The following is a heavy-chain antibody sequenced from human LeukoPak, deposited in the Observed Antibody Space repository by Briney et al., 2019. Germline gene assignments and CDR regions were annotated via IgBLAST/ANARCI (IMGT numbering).Heavy chain of an antibody. CDR3: ARLVVVPAAPPYYFDY. CDR2: IYYSGST. Sequence: SETLSLTCTVSGGSISSSSYYWGWIRQPPGKGLEWIGSIYYSGSTYYNPSLKSRVTISVDTSKNQFSLKLSSVTAADTAVYYCARLVVVPAAPPYYFDYWGQGTLVTVSS. CDR1: GGSISSSSYY. V-gene: IGHV4-39*01. D-gene: IGHD2-2*01. J-gene: IGHJ4*02.